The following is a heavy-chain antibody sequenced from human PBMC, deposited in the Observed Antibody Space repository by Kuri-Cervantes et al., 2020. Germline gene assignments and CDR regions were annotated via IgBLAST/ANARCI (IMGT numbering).Heavy chain of an antibody. J-gene: IGHJ4*02. V-gene: IGHV1-3*01. CDR3: ARSGNSGYDYLLDY. D-gene: IGHD5-12*01. CDR1: GYTFTTYA. CDR2: INAGNGNT. Sequence: ASVKVSCKASGYTFTTYAMHWVRQAPGQRLEWMGWINAGNGNTKYSQKLQGRVTITRDTSASGAYMELSSLRSEDTAVYYCARSGNSGYDYLLDYRGQGTLVTVSS.